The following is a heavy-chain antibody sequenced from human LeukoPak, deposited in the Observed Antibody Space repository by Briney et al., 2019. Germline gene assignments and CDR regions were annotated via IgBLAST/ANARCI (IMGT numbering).Heavy chain of an antibody. D-gene: IGHD2-21*01. CDR3: ARGMPLWAPFDY. CDR2: ISDRGNT. J-gene: IGHJ4*02. V-gene: IGHV4-59*01. Sequence: SETLSLTCTVSGGSMISYYWSWIRQTPGKGLEWIAYISDRGNTHYNPSLKNRVTLSVDTSKNQFSLNLSSVTAADTAVYYCARGMPLWAPFDYWGQGTLITVSS. CDR1: GGSMISYY.